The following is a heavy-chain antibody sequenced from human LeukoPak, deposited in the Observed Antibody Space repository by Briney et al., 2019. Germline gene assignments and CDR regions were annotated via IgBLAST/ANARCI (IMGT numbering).Heavy chain of an antibody. J-gene: IGHJ4*02. D-gene: IGHD3-3*02. CDR2: IYYSGST. CDR1: GGSISSSSYY. CDR3: ARGLTIYYFDY. Sequence: SETLFLTCTVSGGSISSSSYYWGWIRQPPGKGLEWIGSIYYSGSTYYNPSLKSRVTIPEDTSKNQFSLKLSSVTAADTAVYYCARGLTIYYFDYWGQGTLVTVSS. V-gene: IGHV4-39*07.